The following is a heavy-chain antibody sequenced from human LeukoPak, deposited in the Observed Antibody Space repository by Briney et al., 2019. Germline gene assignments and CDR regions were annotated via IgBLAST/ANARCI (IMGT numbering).Heavy chain of an antibody. Sequence: GSSVKVSCKASGGTFSSYAISWVRQAPGQGLEWMGGIIPIFGTANYAQKFQGRVTITADESTSSAYMELSSLRSEDTAVYYCVIVVVPAAIKSEYYYYYYMDVWGKGTTVTVSS. CDR2: IIPIFGTA. D-gene: IGHD2-2*02. J-gene: IGHJ6*03. V-gene: IGHV1-69*01. CDR3: VIVVVPAAIKSEYYYYYYMDV. CDR1: GGTFSSYA.